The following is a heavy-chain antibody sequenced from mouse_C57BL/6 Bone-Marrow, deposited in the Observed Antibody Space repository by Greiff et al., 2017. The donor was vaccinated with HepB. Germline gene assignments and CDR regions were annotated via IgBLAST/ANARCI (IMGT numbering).Heavy chain of an antibody. J-gene: IGHJ4*01. CDR3: ARRDYGNHYYAMDY. CDR2: IYPRSGNT. D-gene: IGHD2-1*01. V-gene: IGHV1-81*01. Sequence: QVQLQQSGAELARPGASVKLSCKASGYTFTSYGISWVKQRTGQGLEWIGEIYPRSGNTYYNEKFKGKATLTADKSSSTAYMELRSLTSEDSAVYFCARRDYGNHYYAMDYWVKEPQSPSPQ. CDR1: GYTFTSYG.